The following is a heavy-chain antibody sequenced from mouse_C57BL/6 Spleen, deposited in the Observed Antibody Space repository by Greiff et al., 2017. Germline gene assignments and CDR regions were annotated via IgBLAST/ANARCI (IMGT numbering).Heavy chain of an antibody. CDR3: ARGDGDAMDY. Sequence: EVKLVESGGGLVKPGGSLKLSCAASGFTFSDYGMHWVRQAPEKGLEWVAYISSGSSTIYYADTGKGRFTISRDNAKNTLFLQMTSLRSEDTAMYYCARGDGDAMDYWGQGTSVTVSS. J-gene: IGHJ4*01. V-gene: IGHV5-17*01. D-gene: IGHD3-3*01. CDR2: ISSGSSTI. CDR1: GFTFSDYG.